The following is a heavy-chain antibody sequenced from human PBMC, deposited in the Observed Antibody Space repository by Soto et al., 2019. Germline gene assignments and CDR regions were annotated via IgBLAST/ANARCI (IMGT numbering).Heavy chain of an antibody. V-gene: IGHV1-3*01. CDR3: ARDNWNYQRGYYYYYYMDV. Sequence: ASVKVSCKASGYTFTSYAMHWVRQAPGQRLDWMVCINAGNGNTKYSQKFQGRVTITRDTSASTAYMELSSLRSEDTAVYYCARDNWNYQRGYYYYYYMDVWGKGTTVTVSS. CDR1: GYTFTSYA. CDR2: INAGNGNT. J-gene: IGHJ6*03. D-gene: IGHD1-7*01.